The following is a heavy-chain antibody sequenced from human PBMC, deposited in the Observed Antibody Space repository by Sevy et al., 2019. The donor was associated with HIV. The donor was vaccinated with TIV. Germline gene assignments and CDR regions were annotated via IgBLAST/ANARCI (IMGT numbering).Heavy chain of an antibody. V-gene: IGHV3-49*04. D-gene: IGHD3-16*01. CDR3: TRPGGDLYLYYGMDV. CDR2: IRSKAYGGTT. J-gene: IGHJ6*02. CDR1: GFTFGDYA. Sequence: GGSLRLSCTASGFTFGDYAMSWVRQAPGKGLEWVGFIRSKAYGGTTEYAASVKGRFTISRDDSKSIAYLQMNSLKTEDTAVYYCTRPGGDLYLYYGMDVWGQGTTVTVSS.